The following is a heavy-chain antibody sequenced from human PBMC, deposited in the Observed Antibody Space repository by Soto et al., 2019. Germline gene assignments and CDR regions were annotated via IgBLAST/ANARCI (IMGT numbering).Heavy chain of an antibody. CDR2: IVPLFGTA. Sequence: QVQLVQSGAEVKEPGSSVNVSCKTSGGTFGNTAVTWVRQVPGQGLEWIGGIVPLFGTANYAQKFRGRVIITAAAATSTASMDLSSLRSEDTATYYCARDGDPGYSFWSGPLGGGRFDPWGQGTLVTVSS. J-gene: IGHJ5*02. CDR3: ARDGDPGYSFWSGPLGGGRFDP. CDR1: GGTFGNTA. V-gene: IGHV1-69*12. D-gene: IGHD3-3*01.